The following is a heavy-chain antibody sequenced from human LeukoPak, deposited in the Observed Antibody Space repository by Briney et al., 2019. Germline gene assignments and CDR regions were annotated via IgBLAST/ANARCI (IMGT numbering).Heavy chain of an antibody. D-gene: IGHD3/OR15-3a*01. CDR2: MKSESGGGAT. Sequence: SGGSLRLSCAASGFTFSNYWMHWVRQAPGRGLEWVGRMKSESGGGATDYAAPVKGRFTISRDDSKNMLYLQMNRLKTEDTAVYYCTTRAPDGLVPRWGQGTLVTVSS. CDR1: GFTFSNYW. V-gene: IGHV3-15*07. J-gene: IGHJ4*02. CDR3: TTRAPDGLVPR.